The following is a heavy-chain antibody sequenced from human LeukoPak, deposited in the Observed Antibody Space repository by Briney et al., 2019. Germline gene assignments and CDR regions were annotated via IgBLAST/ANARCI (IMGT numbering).Heavy chain of an antibody. V-gene: IGHV3-9*01. CDR3: VRQPDGSRYGFDY. D-gene: IGHD3-10*01. CDR2: ISWHSANI. J-gene: IGHJ4*02. Sequence: GGSLRLSCAASGFTFDDYTMHWVRQAPGKGLEWVSGISWHSANIGYADSVQGRFTISRDNAKQSLYLQMNSLRVEDTAVYHCVRQPDGSRYGFDYWGRGTQVTVSS. CDR1: GFTFDDYT.